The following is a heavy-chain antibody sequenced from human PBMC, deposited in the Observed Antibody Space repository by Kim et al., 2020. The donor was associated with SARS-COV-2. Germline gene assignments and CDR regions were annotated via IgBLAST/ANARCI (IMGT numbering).Heavy chain of an antibody. V-gene: IGHV3-49*04. CDR1: GFTFGDYA. J-gene: IGHJ4*02. CDR3: TRDDFWSGYYNY. Sequence: GGSLRLSCTASGFTFGDYAMSWVRQAPGKGLEWVGFIRSKAYGGTTEYAASVKGRFTISRDDSKSIAYLQMNSLKTEDTAVYYCTRDDFWSGYYNYWGQGTLVTVSS. D-gene: IGHD3-3*01. CDR2: IRSKAYGGTT.